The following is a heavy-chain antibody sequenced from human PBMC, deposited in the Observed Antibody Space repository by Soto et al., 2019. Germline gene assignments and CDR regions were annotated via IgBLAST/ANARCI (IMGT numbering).Heavy chain of an antibody. J-gene: IGHJ6*02. CDR2: ISSSSSTI. CDR3: AKANYDVYYYYGMDV. CDR1: GFTFSTYS. V-gene: IGHV3-48*01. Sequence: GGSLRLSCAASGFTFSTYSMNWVRQAPGKGLEWVSYISSSSSTIFYTDSVKGRFTISRDNSKNTLYLQMNSLRAEDTAVYYCAKANYDVYYYYGMDVWGQGTTVTVSS. D-gene: IGHD1-7*01.